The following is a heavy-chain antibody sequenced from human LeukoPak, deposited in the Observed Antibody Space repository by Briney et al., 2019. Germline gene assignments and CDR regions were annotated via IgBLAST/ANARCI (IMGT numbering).Heavy chain of an antibody. Sequence: GGSLRLSCAASGFTFDDYTMHWVRQAPGKGLEWVSLISWDGGSTYYADSVKGRFTISRDNSKNSLYLQMNSLRTEDNALYYCARGGYCSSTSCFFDYWGQGTLVTVSS. CDR2: ISWDGGST. J-gene: IGHJ4*02. CDR1: GFTFDDYT. V-gene: IGHV3-43*01. D-gene: IGHD2-2*01. CDR3: ARGGYCSSTSCFFDY.